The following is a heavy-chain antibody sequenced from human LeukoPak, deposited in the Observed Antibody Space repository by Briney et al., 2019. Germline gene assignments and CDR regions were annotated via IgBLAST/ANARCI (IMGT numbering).Heavy chain of an antibody. D-gene: IGHD3-10*01. V-gene: IGHV3-23*01. CDR1: GFAFGTYA. CDR3: ARDPYNTILYRLAH. Sequence: PGGSLRLSCAGSGFAFGTYAMSWVRQAPAMGLEWVSSICAAGRVTYYADSVEGRFTDSRDNSKSTVYLQLNSLRAEDTATYYCARDPYNTILYRLAHWGQGTLVTVSS. J-gene: IGHJ4*02. CDR2: ICAAGRVT.